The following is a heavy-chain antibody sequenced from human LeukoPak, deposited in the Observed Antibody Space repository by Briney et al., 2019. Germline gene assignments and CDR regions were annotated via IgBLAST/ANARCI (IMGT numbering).Heavy chain of an antibody. CDR2: ISYDGSNK. D-gene: IGHD6-13*01. CDR1: GFTFSSYG. Sequence: GRSLRLSCAASGFTFSSYGMHWVRQAPGKGLEWVAVISYDGSNKYYADSVKGRFTISRDNSKNTLYLQMNSLRAEDTAVYYCARDGVAAAGTVIDYWGQGTLVTVSS. V-gene: IGHV3-30*03. J-gene: IGHJ4*02. CDR3: ARDGVAAAGTVIDY.